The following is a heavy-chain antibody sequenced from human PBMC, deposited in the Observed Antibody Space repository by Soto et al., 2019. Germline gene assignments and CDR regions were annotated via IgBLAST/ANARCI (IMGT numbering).Heavy chain of an antibody. CDR3: VMVDNYVTPTPQDV. V-gene: IGHV1-18*01. CDR2: ISPYTGNT. CDR1: GYIFVNYG. D-gene: IGHD3-16*01. Sequence: QVQLVQSGDEVKKPGASVKVSCKASGYIFVNYGIAWVRQAPGQGLEWMGWISPYTGNTHSATKVQGRLTMTTDTSTRTAYMDLGSMTSGDTAVYYCVMVDNYVTPTPQDVWGQGTTVTVSS. J-gene: IGHJ6*02.